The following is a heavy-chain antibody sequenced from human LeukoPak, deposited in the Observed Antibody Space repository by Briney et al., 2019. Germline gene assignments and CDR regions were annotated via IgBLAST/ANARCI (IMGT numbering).Heavy chain of an antibody. CDR1: GFTFDSYA. D-gene: IGHD3-22*01. V-gene: IGHV3-23*01. J-gene: IGHJ4*02. CDR2: MSPTGDHT. CDR3: ANLVFHRSGYSYSGH. Sequence: PGGSLSLSCSVSGFTFDSYAMNWVRQAAGRGREWVSAMSPTGDHTYYAPSVKGRFTIARDNSKNTLYLQMNSLRAEDTAVYYCANLVFHRSGYSYSGHWGPGTLVTVSS.